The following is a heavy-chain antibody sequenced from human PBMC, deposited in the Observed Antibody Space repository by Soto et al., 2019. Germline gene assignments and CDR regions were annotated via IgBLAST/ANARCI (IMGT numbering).Heavy chain of an antibody. CDR2: IYYSGST. Sequence: SETLSLTCTVSGGSISSGDYYWSWIRQPPGKGLEWIGYIYYSGSTYYNPSLKSRVTISVDTSKNQFSPKLSPVTAADTAVYYCARDLSSPRYYYGMDVCGQRTTVTVSS. CDR1: GGSISSGDYY. CDR3: ARDLSSPRYYYGMDV. D-gene: IGHD2-2*01. V-gene: IGHV4-30-4*01. J-gene: IGHJ6*02.